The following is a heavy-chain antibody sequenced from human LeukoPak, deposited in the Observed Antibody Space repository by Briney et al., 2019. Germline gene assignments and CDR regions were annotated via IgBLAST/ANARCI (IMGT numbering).Heavy chain of an antibody. Sequence: SVKVSCKASGGTFSNYAISWVRQAPGQGLEWMGRIIPIFGTANYAQKFQGRVTITTDESTSTAYMELSSLRSEDTAVYYCARDGIAARTDPFDYWGQGTLVTVSS. CDR1: GGTFSNYA. CDR2: IIPIFGTA. V-gene: IGHV1-69*05. J-gene: IGHJ4*02. D-gene: IGHD6-6*01. CDR3: ARDGIAARTDPFDY.